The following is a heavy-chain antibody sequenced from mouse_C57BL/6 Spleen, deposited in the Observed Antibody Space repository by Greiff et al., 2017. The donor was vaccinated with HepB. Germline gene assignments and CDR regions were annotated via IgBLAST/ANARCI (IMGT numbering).Heavy chain of an antibody. CDR2: IYPRDGST. J-gene: IGHJ4*01. V-gene: IGHV1-78*01. CDR3: ASEGDLLLRSYYAMDY. Sequence: VQLQQSDAELVKPGASVKISCKVSGYTFTDHTIHWMKQRPEQGLEWIGYIYPRDGSTKYNEKFKGKATLTADKSSSTAYMQLNSLTSEDSAVYFWASEGDLLLRSYYAMDYWGQGTSVTVSS. D-gene: IGHD1-1*01. CDR1: GYTFTDHT.